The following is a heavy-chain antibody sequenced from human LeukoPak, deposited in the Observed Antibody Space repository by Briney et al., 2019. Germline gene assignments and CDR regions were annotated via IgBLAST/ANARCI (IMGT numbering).Heavy chain of an antibody. V-gene: IGHV4-38-2*02. D-gene: IGHD3-9*01. CDR1: GYSISSGYY. CDR2: IYYSGST. Sequence: SETLSLTCNVSGYSISSGYYWAWIRQSPGKGLEWIGSIYYSGSTYYNPSLKSRVTISVDTSKNQFSLKLNSVTAADTAVYYCARDGDYNILTGYFAFDIWGQGTMVTVSS. CDR3: ARDGDYNILTGYFAFDI. J-gene: IGHJ3*02.